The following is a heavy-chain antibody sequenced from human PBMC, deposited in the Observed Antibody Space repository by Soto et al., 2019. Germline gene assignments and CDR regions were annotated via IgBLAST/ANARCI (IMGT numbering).Heavy chain of an antibody. CDR1: GFTFSSYW. Sequence: GGSLRLSCAASGFTFSSYWMHWVRQAPGKGLVWVSRINSDGSSTSYADSVKGRFTISRDNAKNTLYLQMNSLRAEDTAVYYCARDPRVVAATGHYYYYYGMDVWGQGTTVTVSS. CDR2: INSDGSST. V-gene: IGHV3-74*01. CDR3: ARDPRVVAATGHYYYYYGMDV. D-gene: IGHD2-15*01. J-gene: IGHJ6*02.